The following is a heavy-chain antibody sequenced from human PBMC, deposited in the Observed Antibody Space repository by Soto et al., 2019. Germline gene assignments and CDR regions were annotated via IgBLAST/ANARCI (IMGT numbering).Heavy chain of an antibody. CDR2: IWYDGSQR. V-gene: IGHV3-33*01. CDR3: ARIDDYGDYVTDY. CDR1: GFTFNTHG. Sequence: VELVESGGGVVQPGGSLRLSCAASGFTFNTHGMHWVRQAPGKGLEWVAVIWYDGSQRYYADFVRGRFTNSRDNSQNTLYLQMTSLRAEDKAVYYCARIDDYGDYVTDYWGQGALVTVSS. D-gene: IGHD4-17*01. J-gene: IGHJ4*02.